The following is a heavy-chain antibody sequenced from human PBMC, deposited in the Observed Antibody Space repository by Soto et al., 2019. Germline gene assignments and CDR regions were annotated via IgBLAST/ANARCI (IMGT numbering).Heavy chain of an antibody. CDR1: GFTVISNY. D-gene: IGHD5-18*01. CDR3: ARVAGGGYTYGYFDY. J-gene: IGHJ4*02. V-gene: IGHV3-66*01. Sequence: EVQLVESGGGLVQPGGSLRLSCAASGFTVISNYMSWVRRAPGKGLEWVSIIYSGGNTYYADSVKGRFTISRDNSKNTLYLQMNSLRAEDTAVYYCARVAGGGYTYGYFDYWGQGTLVTVSS. CDR2: IYSGGNT.